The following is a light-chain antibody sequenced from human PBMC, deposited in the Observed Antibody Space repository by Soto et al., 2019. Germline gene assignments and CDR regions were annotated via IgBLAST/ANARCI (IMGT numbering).Light chain of an antibody. Sequence: EIVLTQSPATLSLSPGERATLSCRASQSVSSHLAWYQQKPGQAPRLLIFDASNRAPGIAARFSGSGSGTDFTLTISSLESEDFAVYYCQQRSTWPLTFGGGTKVEIK. CDR3: QQRSTWPLT. CDR1: QSVSSH. J-gene: IGKJ4*01. V-gene: IGKV3-11*01. CDR2: DAS.